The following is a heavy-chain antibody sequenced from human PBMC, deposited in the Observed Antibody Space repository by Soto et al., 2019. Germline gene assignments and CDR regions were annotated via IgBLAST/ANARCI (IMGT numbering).Heavy chain of an antibody. J-gene: IGHJ6*02. CDR2: IRPNGGST. CDR3: ARGSVASAAEPTGMDV. V-gene: IGHV1-2*02. CDR1: GYTFTAYY. Sequence: ASVKVSCKASGYTFTAYYIHWVRQAPGQEFEWMGWIRPNGGSTDFAREFQGRFTMTWDTSISTAYMDLSSLRSDDTAVYYCARGSVASAAEPTGMDVWGQGTTVTVYS. D-gene: IGHD6-13*01.